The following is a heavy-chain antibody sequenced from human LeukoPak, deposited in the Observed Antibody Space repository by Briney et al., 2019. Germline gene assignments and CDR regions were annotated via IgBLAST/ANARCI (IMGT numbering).Heavy chain of an antibody. V-gene: IGHV2-70*11. D-gene: IGHD2-2*01. CDR1: GFSLSTRGMC. CDR3: ARTSLRDIVVQTWTLDY. CDR2: IDWDDDK. J-gene: IGHJ4*02. Sequence: SGPALVKPTQTLTLTCTFSGFSLSTRGMCVSWIRQPPGKALEWLARIDWDDDKYYSTSLKTRLTISKDTFKNQVVLTMTNIDPVDTATYYCARTSLRDIVVQTWTLDYWGQGTLVTVSS.